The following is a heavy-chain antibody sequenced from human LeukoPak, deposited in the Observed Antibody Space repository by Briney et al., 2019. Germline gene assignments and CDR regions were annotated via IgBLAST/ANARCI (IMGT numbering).Heavy chain of an antibody. CDR2: IKQDGSEK. D-gene: IGHD3-22*01. V-gene: IGHV3-7*01. CDR1: GFTFSSYW. J-gene: IGHJ4*02. CDR3: ARLGTCDSSGYYYYYFDY. Sequence: PGGSLRLSCAASGFTFSSYWMSWVRQAPGKGLEWVANIKQDGSEKYYVDSVKGRFTISRDNAKNSLYLQMNSLRAEDTAVYYCARLGTCDSSGYYYYYFDYWGQGTLVTVSS.